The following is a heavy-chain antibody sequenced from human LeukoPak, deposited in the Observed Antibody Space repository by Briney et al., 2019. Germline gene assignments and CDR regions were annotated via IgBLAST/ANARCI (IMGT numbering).Heavy chain of an antibody. V-gene: IGHV4-59*01. CDR3: ARAPRRIQLWLTRHYYNYMDV. Sequence: SETLSLTCTVSGGSISSYYWSWIRQPPGKGLEWIGYIYYSGSTNYNPSLKSRVTISVDTSKNQFSLKLSSVTAADTAVYYCARAPRRIQLWLTRHYYNYMDVWGKGTTVTVSS. D-gene: IGHD5-18*01. J-gene: IGHJ6*03. CDR1: GGSISSYY. CDR2: IYYSGST.